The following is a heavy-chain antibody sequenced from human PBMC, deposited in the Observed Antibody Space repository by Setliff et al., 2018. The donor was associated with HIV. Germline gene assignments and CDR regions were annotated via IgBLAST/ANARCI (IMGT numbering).Heavy chain of an antibody. CDR1: NDSINYQY. CDR2: IYYSGNT. CDR3: ARGRGRSSTPDYFDY. Sequence: SETLSLTCTVSNDSINYQYWAWIRQPPGKGLEWIGSIYYSGNTNYNPSLKSRVTISIDTSKSKFSLKLTSVSAADTAMYYCARGRGRSSTPDYFDYWGRGTLVTVSS. J-gene: IGHJ4*02. D-gene: IGHD3-10*01. V-gene: IGHV4-59*11.